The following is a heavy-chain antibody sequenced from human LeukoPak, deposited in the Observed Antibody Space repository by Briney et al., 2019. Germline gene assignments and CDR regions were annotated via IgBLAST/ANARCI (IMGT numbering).Heavy chain of an antibody. CDR1: GFTFSSYA. J-gene: IGHJ2*01. Sequence: GGSLRLSCAASGFTFSSYAMSWVRQAPGKGLEWVSAISGSGGSTYYADSVKGRFTISRDNSKNTLYLQMNSLRAEDTAVYYCATQQWLASYWYFDLWGRGTLVTVSS. D-gene: IGHD6-19*01. CDR2: ISGSGGST. CDR3: ATQQWLASYWYFDL. V-gene: IGHV3-23*01.